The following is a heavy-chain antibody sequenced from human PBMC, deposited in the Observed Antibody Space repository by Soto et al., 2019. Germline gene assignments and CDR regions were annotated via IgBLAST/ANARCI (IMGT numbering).Heavy chain of an antibody. Sequence: ASVKVSCKASGYTFTSYGISWVRQAPGQGLEWMGWISAYNGNTNYAQKLQGRVTMTTDTSTSTAYMELRSLRSDDTAVYYCATTPGYDILTGYYRGEGMDVWGQGTTVTVS. J-gene: IGHJ6*02. CDR1: GYTFTSYG. CDR3: ATTPGYDILTGYYRGEGMDV. V-gene: IGHV1-18*01. D-gene: IGHD3-9*01. CDR2: ISAYNGNT.